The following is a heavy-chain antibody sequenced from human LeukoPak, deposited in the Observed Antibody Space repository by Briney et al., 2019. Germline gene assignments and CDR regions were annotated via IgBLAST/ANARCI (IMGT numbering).Heavy chain of an antibody. CDR2: IYTSGST. Sequence: PSETLSLTCTVSGGSISSGSYYWSWIRQPAGKGLEWIGRIYTSGSTNYNPSLKSRVTISVDTSKNQFSLKLSSVTAADTAVYYCARDRAGPFDYWGQGTLVTVSS. CDR3: ARDRAGPFDY. CDR1: GGSISSGSYY. V-gene: IGHV4-61*02. J-gene: IGHJ4*02. D-gene: IGHD6-13*01.